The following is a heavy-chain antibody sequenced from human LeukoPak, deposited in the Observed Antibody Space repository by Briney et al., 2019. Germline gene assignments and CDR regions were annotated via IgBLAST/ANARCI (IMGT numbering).Heavy chain of an antibody. J-gene: IGHJ4*02. CDR2: IYYSGST. CDR3: ARIAVYFLIPVRYFDY. V-gene: IGHV4-39*01. D-gene: IGHD2/OR15-2a*01. Sequence: SETLSLTCTISSGSISSSSYYWGWIRQPPGKGLEWIGSIYYSGSTYYNPSLTSRVTISVDTSKLQFSLKLSSVTAADTAVYYCARIAVYFLIPVRYFDYWGQGTLVTVSS. CDR1: SGSISSSSYY.